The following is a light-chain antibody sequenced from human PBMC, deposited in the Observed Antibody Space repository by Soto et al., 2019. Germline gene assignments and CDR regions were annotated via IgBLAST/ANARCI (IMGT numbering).Light chain of an antibody. J-gene: IGLJ3*02. CDR1: SSDVGGYKY. CDR3: SSYTSSSTLEV. Sequence: QSVLTQPASVSGSPGQSITISCPGTSSDVGGYKYVSWYQQHPGKAPQLMIYEVSNRPSGVSNRFSGSKSGNTASLTISGLQAEDEADYYCSSYTSSSTLEVFGGGTKLTVL. CDR2: EVS. V-gene: IGLV2-14*01.